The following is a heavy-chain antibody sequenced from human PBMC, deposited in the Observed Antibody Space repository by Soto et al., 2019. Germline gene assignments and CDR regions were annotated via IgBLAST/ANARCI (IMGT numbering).Heavy chain of an antibody. V-gene: IGHV1-8*01. CDR3: ARGLLQPHQGVYYYYYGMDV. CDR1: GYTFTSYD. D-gene: IGHD2-15*01. CDR2: MNPNSGNT. Sequence: GASVKVSCKASGYTFTSYDINWVRQATGQGLEWMGWMNPNSGNTGYAQKFQGRVTMTRNTSISTAYMELSSLRSEDTAVYYCARGLLQPHQGVYYYYYGMDVWGQGXTVTVYS. J-gene: IGHJ6*02.